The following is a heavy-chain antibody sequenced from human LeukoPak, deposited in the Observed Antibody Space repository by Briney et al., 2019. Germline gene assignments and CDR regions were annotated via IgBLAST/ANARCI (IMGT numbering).Heavy chain of an antibody. J-gene: IGHJ4*02. CDR2: INPHSGVT. D-gene: IGHD1-26*01. CDR1: VYTFTDYY. V-gene: IGHV1-2*02. CDR3: ARDQVAATSAHNFDY. Sequence: ASVTVSCKASVYTFTDYYLHWVGQAPGQGLEGMGWINPHSGVTTFPQKFEGRVTITMDKAISTTYMELNRLRSDDTAVYYCARDQVAATSAHNFDYWGQGTLVTVSS.